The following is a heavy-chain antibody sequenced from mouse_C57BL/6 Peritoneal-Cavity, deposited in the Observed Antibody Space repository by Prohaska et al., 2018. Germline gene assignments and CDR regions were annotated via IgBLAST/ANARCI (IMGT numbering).Heavy chain of an antibody. CDR3: AGPRFDY. CDR2: INPNNGGT. Sequence: HGKSLEWIGDINPNNGGTSYNQKFMGKATLTVDKSSSTAYMELRSLTSEDSAVYYCAGPRFDYWGQGTTLTVSS. J-gene: IGHJ2*01. V-gene: IGHV1-26*01.